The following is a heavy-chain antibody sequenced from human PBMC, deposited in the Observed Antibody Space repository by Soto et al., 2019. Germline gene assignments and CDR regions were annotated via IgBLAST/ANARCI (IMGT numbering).Heavy chain of an antibody. V-gene: IGHV4-39*01. CDR3: ARHRVTTVTTMGWFDP. CDR1: GGSISSSRYY. CDR2: TYSSGSS. Sequence: SDTLSLTCPVSGGSISSSRYYWGWIRLPPGKVLAGLGSTYSSGSSYYNPSLKSRATISLDTSKNQFSLKLTSVTAADTAVYYCARHRVTTVTTMGWFDPWGQGTMVTVS. D-gene: IGHD4-4*01. J-gene: IGHJ5*02.